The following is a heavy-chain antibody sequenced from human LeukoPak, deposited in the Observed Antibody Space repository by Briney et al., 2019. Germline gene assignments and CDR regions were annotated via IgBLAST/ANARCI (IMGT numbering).Heavy chain of an antibody. J-gene: IGHJ4*02. CDR1: GFTFSSYW. Sequence: GGSLRLSCAASGFTFSSYWMSWVRQAPGKGLEWVANIKQDGSEKYYVGSVKGRFTISRDNAKNSLYLQMNSLRAEDTAVYYCARDLYYGSGVVDYWGQGTLVTVSS. V-gene: IGHV3-7*01. CDR3: ARDLYYGSGVVDY. D-gene: IGHD3-10*01. CDR2: IKQDGSEK.